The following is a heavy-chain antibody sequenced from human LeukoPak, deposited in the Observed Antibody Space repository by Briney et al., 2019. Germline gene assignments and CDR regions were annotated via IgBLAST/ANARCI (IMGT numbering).Heavy chain of an antibody. CDR3: ARGARGYIYD. CDR2: IYRSAST. V-gene: IGHV4-59*11. Sequence: PSETPSLTCTVSGGSIGFHYWSWIRLPPGKALEYIGYIYRSASTNYNPSLSNRLTISVDTSKNQFSLELRLVTAADTAVYYCARGARGYIYDWGQGTLVTVSS. CDR1: GGSIGFHY. J-gene: IGHJ4*02. D-gene: IGHD5-18*01.